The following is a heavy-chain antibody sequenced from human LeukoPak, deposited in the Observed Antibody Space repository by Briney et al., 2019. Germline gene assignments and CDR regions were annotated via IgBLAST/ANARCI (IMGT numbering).Heavy chain of an antibody. V-gene: IGHV1-69*13. J-gene: IGHJ3*02. Sequence: GASVKVSCKASGGTFSSYAISWVRQAPGQGLEWMGGIIPIFGTANYAQKFQGRVTITADESTSTAYMELSSLRSEDTAVYYCAREKNYYGSAHDAFDIWGQGTMVTVFS. CDR1: GGTFSSYA. D-gene: IGHD3-10*01. CDR2: IIPIFGTA. CDR3: AREKNYYGSAHDAFDI.